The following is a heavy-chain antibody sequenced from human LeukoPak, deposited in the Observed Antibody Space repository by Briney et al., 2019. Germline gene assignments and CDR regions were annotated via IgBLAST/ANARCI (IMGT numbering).Heavy chain of an antibody. CDR3: ARDLRYCSSTSCYHSDAFDI. D-gene: IGHD2-2*01. Sequence: SETLSLTCTVSGGSISSYYWSWIRQPPGKGLEWIGYIYYSGSTNYNPSLKSRVTISVDTSKNQFPLKLSSVTAADTAVYYCARDLRYCSSTSCYHSDAFDIWGQGTMVTVSS. J-gene: IGHJ3*02. CDR1: GGSISSYY. V-gene: IGHV4-59*01. CDR2: IYYSGST.